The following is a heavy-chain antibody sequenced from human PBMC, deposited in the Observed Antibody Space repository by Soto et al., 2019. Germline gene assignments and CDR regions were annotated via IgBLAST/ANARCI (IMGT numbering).Heavy chain of an antibody. CDR2: IYHTGST. CDR3: ARTTMVGTPVQSLFDC. D-gene: IGHD3-10*01. V-gene: IGHV4-4*02. CDR1: GGSISSSDW. J-gene: IGHJ4*02. Sequence: SETLSLTCAVSGGSISSSDWWSWVRQPPGKGLEWIGEIYHTGSTYYNPSLKSRVTISLDKSKNQFSLKLTSVTAADTAVYYCARTTMVGTPVQSLFDCWGQGTLVTVSS.